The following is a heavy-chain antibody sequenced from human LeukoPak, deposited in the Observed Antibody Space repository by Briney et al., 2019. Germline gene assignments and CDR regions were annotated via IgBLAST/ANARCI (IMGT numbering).Heavy chain of an antibody. V-gene: IGHV3-30*02. J-gene: IGHJ4*02. CDR2: IWFDGSNK. Sequence: GGSLRLSCAASGFIFSNDAMHWVRQAPGKGLEWVAFIWFDGSNKHYADSVKGRFTISRDNSEDTLYLQMNSLRAEDTAVYYCAKSATLNFDYWGQGTLVTVSS. CDR3: AKSATLNFDY. CDR1: GFIFSNDA.